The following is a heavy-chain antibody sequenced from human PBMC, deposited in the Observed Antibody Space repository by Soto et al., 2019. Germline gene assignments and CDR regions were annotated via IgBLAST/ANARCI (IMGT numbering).Heavy chain of an antibody. CDR2: ISAYNGNT. J-gene: IGHJ4*02. CDR1: GYTFTSYG. V-gene: IGHV1-18*01. D-gene: IGHD6-13*01. CDR3: VRDSDEGSSWYAHFIFDY. Sequence: ASVKVSCKASGYTFTSYGISWVRQAPGQGLEWMGWISAYNGNTNYAQKLQGRVTMTTDTSTSTAYMELRSLRSDDTAVYYCVRDSDEGSSWYAHFIFDYWGQGTLVTVYS.